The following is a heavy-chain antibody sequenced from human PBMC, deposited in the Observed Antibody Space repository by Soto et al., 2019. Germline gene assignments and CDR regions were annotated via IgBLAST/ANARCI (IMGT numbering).Heavy chain of an antibody. J-gene: IGHJ6*02. CDR1: GFTFSSYA. Sequence: GGSLRLSCAASGFTFSSYAMSWVRQAPGKGLEWVSAISGSGGSTYYADSVKGRFTISRGDSKNTLYLQMNSLRAEDTAVYYCAKDLTSNAVADSYYYYYGMDVWGQGTTVTVSS. CDR2: ISGSGGST. D-gene: IGHD6-19*01. V-gene: IGHV3-23*01. CDR3: AKDLTSNAVADSYYYYYGMDV.